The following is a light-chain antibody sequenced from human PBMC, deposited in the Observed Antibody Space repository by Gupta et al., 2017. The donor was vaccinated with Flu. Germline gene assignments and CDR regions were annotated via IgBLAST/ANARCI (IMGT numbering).Light chain of an antibody. J-gene: IGKJ5*01. CDR2: DAS. V-gene: IGKV3-11*01. CDR3: QRRYNWIT. Sequence: EIVMTQLPATMFLSPGESPTPSCRASQSISYYLSWYQQKPGQAPRLLIYDASSRATSIPTWCSGGGSGTDFTLTISRQDPEDFAVYYCQRRYNWITFGQGTKLEIK. CDR1: QSISYY.